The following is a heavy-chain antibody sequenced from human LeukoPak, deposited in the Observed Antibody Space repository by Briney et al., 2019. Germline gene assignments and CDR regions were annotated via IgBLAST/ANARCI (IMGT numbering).Heavy chain of an antibody. J-gene: IGHJ4*02. CDR3: ARGISSTSSGWDY. Sequence: GASVKVSCKASGYTFNSYRISWVRQAPGQGLEWMGWISAYNCNTNYAQKLQGRVTMNTDTSTSTAYMELRSLRSDDTAVYYCARGISSTSSGWDYWGQGTLVIVSS. CDR2: ISAYNCNT. CDR1: GYTFNSYR. V-gene: IGHV1-18*01. D-gene: IGHD2-2*01.